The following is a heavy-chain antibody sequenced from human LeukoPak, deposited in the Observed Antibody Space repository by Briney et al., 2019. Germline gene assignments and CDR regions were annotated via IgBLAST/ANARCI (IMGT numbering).Heavy chain of an antibody. CDR1: GFTFGDYA. J-gene: IGHJ4*02. CDR2: IRSKAYGGTT. V-gene: IGHV3-49*04. Sequence: GGSLRLSCTASGFTFGDYAMSWVRQAPGKGLEWVGFIRSKAYGGTTEYAASVKGRFTISRDDSKSIAYLQMNSLKTEDTAVYYCVGLVGAKGRLEIDYWGQGTLVTVSS. D-gene: IGHD1-26*01. CDR3: VGLVGAKGRLEIDY.